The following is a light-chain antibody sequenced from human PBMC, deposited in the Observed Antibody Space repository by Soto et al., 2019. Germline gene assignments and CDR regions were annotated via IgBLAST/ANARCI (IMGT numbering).Light chain of an antibody. CDR1: XXXXXXXXXXF. CDR2: LVS. Sequence: PXXLPVXXGXPASXXCRSXXXXXXXXXXXFLNWFHQRPGQSPRRLIYLVSYRXSGVXXRXXXXGXXXXXXXKISRVEAEDIGIYYCMQATHWPGTFGQGTKLEXK. CDR3: MQATHWPGT. J-gene: IGKJ2*01. V-gene: IGKV2-30*01.